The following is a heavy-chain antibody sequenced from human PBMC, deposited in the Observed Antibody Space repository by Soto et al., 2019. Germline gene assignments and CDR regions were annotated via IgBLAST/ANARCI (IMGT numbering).Heavy chain of an antibody. CDR1: GGSISSSSYY. V-gene: IGHV4-39*01. J-gene: IGHJ6*02. Sequence: SETLSLTCTGSGGSISSSSYYWGWIRQPPGKGLEWIGSIYYSGSTYYNPSLKSRVTISVDTSKNQFSLKLSSVTAADTAVYYCARHSGDYYYYGMDVWGQGTTVTVSS. CDR3: ARHSGDYYYYGMDV. CDR2: IYYSGST.